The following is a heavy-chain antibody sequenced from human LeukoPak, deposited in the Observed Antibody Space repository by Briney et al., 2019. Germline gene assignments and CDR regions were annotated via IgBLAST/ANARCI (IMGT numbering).Heavy chain of an antibody. CDR1: GFSLSTSGVG. D-gene: IGHD3-22*01. CDR3: ARDYYDSSGHPLFGFDY. CDR2: IYWNDDK. Sequence: SGPTLVKPTQTLTLTCTFSGFSLSTSGVGVGWIRQPPGKALEWLALIYWNDDKRYSPSLKSRLTITKDTSKNQVVLTMTNMDPVDTATYYCARDYYDSSGHPLFGFDYWGQGTLVTVSS. V-gene: IGHV2-5*01. J-gene: IGHJ4*02.